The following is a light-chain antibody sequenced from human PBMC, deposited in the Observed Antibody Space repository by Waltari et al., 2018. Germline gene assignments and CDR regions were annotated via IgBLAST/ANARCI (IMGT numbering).Light chain of an antibody. V-gene: IGLV3-19*01. J-gene: IGLJ3*02. Sequence: SSELTQDPALSVALGHPVRITCQGDSLRTFSASWYQQKPGQAPVLVLSDNNKRPSGMPDRFSGSSSGNTASLTITGSQAEDEADYYCNSRDRSGNHLVFGGGTKLTVL. CDR3: NSRDRSGNHLV. CDR1: SLRTFS. CDR2: DNN.